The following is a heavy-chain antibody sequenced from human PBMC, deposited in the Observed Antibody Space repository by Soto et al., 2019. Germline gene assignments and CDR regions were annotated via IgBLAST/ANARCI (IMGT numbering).Heavy chain of an antibody. J-gene: IGHJ6*02. V-gene: IGHV4-34*01. CDR2: INHSGST. CDR3: ARVSGSYYYGMDV. Sequence: SETLSLTCAVFGGSFSGYYWTLIRQPQGTGLEWIGEINHSGSTNYNPSLKSRVTISVDKSKNQFSLKLSSVTAADTAVYYCARVSGSYYYGMDVWGQGITVTVSS. CDR1: GGSFSGYY. D-gene: IGHD1-26*01.